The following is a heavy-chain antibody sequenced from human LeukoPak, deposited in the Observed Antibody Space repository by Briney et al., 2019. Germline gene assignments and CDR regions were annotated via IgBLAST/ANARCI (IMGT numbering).Heavy chain of an antibody. CDR1: GGPISSYY. Sequence: SETLSLTCTVSGGPISSYYWSWIRQPPGKGLEWIGYIYYSGSTNYNPSLKSRVTISVDTSKNQFSLKLSSVTAADTAVYYCARAPRAYCSTTSCSYWYFDLWGRGTLVTVSS. J-gene: IGHJ2*01. CDR2: IYYSGST. V-gene: IGHV4-59*01. CDR3: ARAPRAYCSTTSCSYWYFDL. D-gene: IGHD2-2*01.